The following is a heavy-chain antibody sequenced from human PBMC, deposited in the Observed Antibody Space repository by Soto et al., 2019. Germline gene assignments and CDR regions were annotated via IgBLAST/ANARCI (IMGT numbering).Heavy chain of an antibody. D-gene: IGHD3-10*01. Sequence: SETLSLTCNVSCGSITSFYWDWLRQPPGKGLEWIGYIYFTGSTNYNPSLASRVTMSIDSSRRQFSLKLRSVSAADTAVYFCARHMAPGGSGNFDSWGQGTLVTVSS. CDR2: IYFTGST. CDR1: CGSITSFY. CDR3: ARHMAPGGSGNFDS. J-gene: IGHJ4*02. V-gene: IGHV4-59*08.